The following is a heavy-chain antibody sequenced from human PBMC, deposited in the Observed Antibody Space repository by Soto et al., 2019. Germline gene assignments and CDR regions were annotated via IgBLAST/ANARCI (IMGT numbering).Heavy chain of an antibody. J-gene: IGHJ4*02. CDR1: GGSFSGYY. CDR3: ARSKTVVVTASEEYYFDY. Sequence: SETLSLTCAVYGGSFSGYYWSWIRQPPGKGLEWIGEINHSGSTNYNPSLKSRVTISVDTSKNQFPLKLSSVTAADTAVYYCARSKTVVVTASEEYYFDYWGQGTLVTVSS. V-gene: IGHV4-34*01. CDR2: INHSGST. D-gene: IGHD2-21*02.